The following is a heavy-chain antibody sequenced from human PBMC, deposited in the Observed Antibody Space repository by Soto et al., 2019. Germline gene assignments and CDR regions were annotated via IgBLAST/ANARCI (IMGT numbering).Heavy chain of an antibody. D-gene: IGHD2-21*01. V-gene: IGHV1-18*01. CDR2: ISAYNGNT. Sequence: QIQLVQSGGEVKKPGASVKVSCKSSGYKFISHSITWVRQAPGQGLEWRGRISAYNGNTNYAQKLQGRVNMTTDTSTNTAYMELRSLRSDDTAVYYCARGAFCGGAPGCRDMDVWGQGTTVTVSS. J-gene: IGHJ6*02. CDR3: ARGAFCGGAPGCRDMDV. CDR1: GYKFISHS.